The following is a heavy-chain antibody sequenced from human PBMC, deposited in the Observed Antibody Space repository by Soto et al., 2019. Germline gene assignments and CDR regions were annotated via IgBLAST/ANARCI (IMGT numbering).Heavy chain of an antibody. V-gene: IGHV4-39*01. CDR3: ARLEGLATISYYFDF. D-gene: IGHD5-12*01. CDR2: IYYRGNA. CDR1: DDSINSDKYY. J-gene: IGHJ4*02. Sequence: SETLSLTCSVSDDSINSDKYYWGWIRQPPGKGLEWIGSIYYRGNAYYNPSPQTRVTISLDKSKSQLSLKLNSVTAADSAVYFCARLEGLATISYYFDFWGPGALVTVSS.